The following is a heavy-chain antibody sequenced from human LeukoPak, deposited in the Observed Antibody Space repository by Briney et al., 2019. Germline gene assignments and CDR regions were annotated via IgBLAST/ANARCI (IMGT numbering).Heavy chain of an antibody. Sequence: GGSLRLSCAASGFTFSSYAMHRVRQAPGKGLEWVAVISHDGSNKYYADSVKGRFTISRDNSKNTLYLQMNSLRAEDTAVYYCARDGDTYYYDSSGYLYWGQGTLVTVSS. D-gene: IGHD3-22*01. CDR2: ISHDGSNK. CDR1: GFTFSSYA. CDR3: ARDGDTYYYDSSGYLY. J-gene: IGHJ4*02. V-gene: IGHV3-30-3*01.